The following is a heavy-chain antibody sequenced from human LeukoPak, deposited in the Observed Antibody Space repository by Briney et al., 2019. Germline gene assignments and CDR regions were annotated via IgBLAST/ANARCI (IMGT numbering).Heavy chain of an antibody. CDR1: GFTVSSNY. D-gene: IGHD2-2*01. J-gene: IGHJ4*02. Sequence: SGGSLRFSCAASGFTVSSNYMNWVRQAPGKGLEWVSTIYSDDSTYYGDSVEGRFTISRDNSKNTLFLQMNSLRVEDTAVYYCARGRDRTSSFDCWGQGALVTVSS. CDR2: IYSDDST. CDR3: ARGRDRTSSFDC. V-gene: IGHV3-53*01.